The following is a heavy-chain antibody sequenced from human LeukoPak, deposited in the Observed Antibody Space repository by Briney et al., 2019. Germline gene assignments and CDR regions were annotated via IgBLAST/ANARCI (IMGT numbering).Heavy chain of an antibody. Sequence: GMSLRLSCVASGFTFRSYGMHWVRQAPGRGLEWVAVVWHDGYNKYYADSLKGRFSISRDNLQNTLYLQMNSLRAEDTAVYYCAREPVTGSVYWGQGTLVTVSS. V-gene: IGHV3-33*01. CDR2: VWHDGYNK. CDR3: AREPVTGSVY. D-gene: IGHD4-17*01. J-gene: IGHJ4*02. CDR1: GFTFRSYG.